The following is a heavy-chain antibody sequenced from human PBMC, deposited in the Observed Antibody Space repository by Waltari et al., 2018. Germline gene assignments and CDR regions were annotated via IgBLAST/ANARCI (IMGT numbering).Heavy chain of an antibody. CDR3: ARVFRRDGYNTSVGY. D-gene: IGHD5-12*01. V-gene: IGHV1-2*02. CDR2: INPNSGGT. CDR1: GYTFPGYD. Sequence: QVQLVQSGAEVKKPGASVKVSCKASGYTFPGYDMHWVRQAPGQGLEWMAWINPNSGGTNYAQKFQARFTMTRDTSISTAYMELSRLRSDDTAVYYCARVFRRDGYNTSVGYWGQGTLVTVSS. J-gene: IGHJ4*02.